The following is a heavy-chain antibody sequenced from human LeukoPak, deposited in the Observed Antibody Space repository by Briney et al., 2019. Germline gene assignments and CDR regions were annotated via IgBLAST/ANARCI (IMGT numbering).Heavy chain of an antibody. CDR3: ARKGAGSYYFDY. V-gene: IGHV3-23*01. CDR1: GFTFSSYA. Sequence: GGSLRLSCAASGFTFSSYAMSWVRQAPGKGLEWVSAISGSGGSTYYADSVKGRFTISRDNSKNTLYLQIDSLRAEDTAIYYCARKGAGSYYFDYWGLGILVTVSS. CDR2: ISGSGGST. J-gene: IGHJ4*02. D-gene: IGHD3-16*01.